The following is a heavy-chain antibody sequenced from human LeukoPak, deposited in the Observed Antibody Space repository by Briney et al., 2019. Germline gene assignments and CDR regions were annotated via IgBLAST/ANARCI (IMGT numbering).Heavy chain of an antibody. CDR2: IYYSGST. J-gene: IGHJ4*02. CDR1: GGSISSGDYN. CDR3: ARVPESYGDYGGIVDY. Sequence: PSETLSLSCTVSGGSISSGDYNWSWIRQPPGKGLEWIGYIYYSGSTYYNPSLKSRVTISVDTSKNQFSLKLSSVTAADTAVYYCARVPESYGDYGGIVDYWGQGTLVTVSS. D-gene: IGHD4-17*01. V-gene: IGHV4-30-4*08.